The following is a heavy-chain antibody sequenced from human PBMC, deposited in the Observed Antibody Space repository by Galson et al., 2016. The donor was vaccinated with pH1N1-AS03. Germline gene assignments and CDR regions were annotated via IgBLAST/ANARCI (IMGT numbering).Heavy chain of an antibody. D-gene: IGHD5/OR15-5a*01. CDR1: GFRLTSIA. V-gene: IGHV3-23*01. Sequence: SLRLSCAASGFRLTSIAMTWVRQAPGKGLEWVSGVVTSGDTYFADSVKGRFSISRDDSKNTMYLQMDSLGVEETAIYYCAKDRVYDDSQWVFDYWGQGNPVTVSS. CDR2: VVTSGDT. J-gene: IGHJ4*02. CDR3: AKDRVYDDSQWVFDY.